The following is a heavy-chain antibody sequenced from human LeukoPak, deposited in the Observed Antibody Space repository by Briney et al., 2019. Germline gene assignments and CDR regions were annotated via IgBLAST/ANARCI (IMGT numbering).Heavy chain of an antibody. D-gene: IGHD2-2*01. Sequence: ASVKVSCKASGYSFTDYYMYWVRQAPGQGLECMGWINPNSGGTNYVQKFQGRVTMTRDTSISTAYMELSRLRSDDTAVYYCARAARDYCSSTSCWLDPWGQGTLVTVSS. CDR3: ARAARDYCSSTSCWLDP. CDR2: INPNSGGT. V-gene: IGHV1-2*02. J-gene: IGHJ5*02. CDR1: GYSFTDYY.